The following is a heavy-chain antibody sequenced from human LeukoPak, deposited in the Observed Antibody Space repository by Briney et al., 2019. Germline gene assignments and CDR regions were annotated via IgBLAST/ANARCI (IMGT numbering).Heavy chain of an antibody. CDR1: GVTVSSTY. CDR3: AKENGYNYYFDY. Sequence: PGGSLRLSCAASGVTVSSTYMSWVRQAPGKGLEWVSVIYGGSSTYNADSVKGRFTISRDNSKNTLFLQMNSLRAEDTAVYYCAKENGYNYYFDYWGQGTLVTVSS. J-gene: IGHJ4*02. D-gene: IGHD5-24*01. CDR2: IYGGSST. V-gene: IGHV3-66*01.